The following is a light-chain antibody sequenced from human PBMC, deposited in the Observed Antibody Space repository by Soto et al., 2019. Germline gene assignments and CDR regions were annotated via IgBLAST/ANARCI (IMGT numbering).Light chain of an antibody. CDR2: YDS. Sequence: SYELTQPPSVSVAPGKTARIPCGGNNIASRDVHWYQQKPGQAPVLVIYYDSDRPSGIPERFSGSNSGNTATLTISRVEAGDEADYYCQVWHTSSDHRGVFGGGTKLTVL. CDR3: QVWHTSSDHRGV. V-gene: IGLV3-21*04. J-gene: IGLJ3*02. CDR1: NIASRD.